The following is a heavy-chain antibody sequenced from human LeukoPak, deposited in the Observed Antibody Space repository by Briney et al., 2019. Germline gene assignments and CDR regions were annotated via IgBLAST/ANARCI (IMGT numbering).Heavy chain of an antibody. CDR2: ISAYNGNT. D-gene: IGHD2-2*01. CDR3: ARSNRGYCSSTSCLTSWYYGMDV. CDR1: GYTFTSYG. J-gene: IGHJ6*02. V-gene: IGHV1-18*01. Sequence: ASVKVSCKASGYTFTSYGISWVRQAPGQGLEWMGWISAYNGNTNYAHKLQGRVTMTTDTSTSTAYMELRSLRSDDTAVYYCARSNRGYCSSTSCLTSWYYGMDVWGQGTTVTVSS.